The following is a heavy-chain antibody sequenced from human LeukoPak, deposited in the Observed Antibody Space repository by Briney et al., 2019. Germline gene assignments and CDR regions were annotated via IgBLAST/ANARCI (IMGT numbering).Heavy chain of an antibody. CDR2: ISGSGGST. D-gene: IGHD3-16*02. Sequence: PGESLRLSCAASGFTFSSYAMSWVRQAPGKGLEWVSAISGSGGSTYYADSVKGGFTISRDNSKNTLYLQMNSLRAEDTAVYYCAKEYDYVWGSYRSPHYFDYWGQGTLVTVSS. J-gene: IGHJ4*02. CDR3: AKEYDYVWGSYRSPHYFDY. V-gene: IGHV3-23*01. CDR1: GFTFSSYA.